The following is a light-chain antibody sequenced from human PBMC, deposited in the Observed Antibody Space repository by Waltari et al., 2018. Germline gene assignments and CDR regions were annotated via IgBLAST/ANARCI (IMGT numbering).Light chain of an antibody. V-gene: IGLV3-1*01. CDR3: QAWDTTTVV. Sequence: SYELTQPPSVSVSPGQTASITCSGDNLGNPYASWYQQKPGQSPVLVIYYDSKRPSGIPERFSGSNSGNTATLTIGGTQAMDEADYYCQAWDTTTVVFGGGTKVTVL. J-gene: IGLJ2*01. CDR2: YDS. CDR1: NLGNPY.